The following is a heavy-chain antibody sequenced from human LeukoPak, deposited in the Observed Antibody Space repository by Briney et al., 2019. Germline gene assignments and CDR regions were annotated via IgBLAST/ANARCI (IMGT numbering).Heavy chain of an antibody. CDR1: GGTFSSYA. D-gene: IGHD6-13*01. V-gene: IGHV1-69*05. CDR2: IIPIFGTA. J-gene: IGHJ5*02. CDR3: ARGAPAAGTRVWFDP. Sequence: GASVKVSCKASGGTFSSYAISWMRQAPGQGLEWMGGIIPIFGTANYAQKFQGRVTITTDESTSTAYMELSSLRSEDTAVYYCARGAPAAGTRVWFDPWGQGTLVTVSS.